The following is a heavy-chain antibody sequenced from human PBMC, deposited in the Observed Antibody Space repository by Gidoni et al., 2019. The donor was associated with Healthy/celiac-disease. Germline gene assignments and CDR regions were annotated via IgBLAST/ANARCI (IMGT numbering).Heavy chain of an antibody. Sequence: QVQLQESGPGLVQPSQPLSLTCTVSGASISSGGYSWSWIRQHPGKGLEWIGYIYYSGSTYYNPSLKSRVTIAVDTSKNQFSLKLSSVTAADTAVYYCARGYYDFWSGKDGYFDLWGRGTLVTVSS. CDR3: ARGYYDFWSGKDGYFDL. V-gene: IGHV4-31*03. J-gene: IGHJ2*01. CDR1: GASISSGGYS. D-gene: IGHD3-3*01. CDR2: IYYSGST.